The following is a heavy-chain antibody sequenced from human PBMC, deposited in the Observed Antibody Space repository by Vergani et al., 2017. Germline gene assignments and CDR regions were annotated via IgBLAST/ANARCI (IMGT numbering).Heavy chain of an antibody. D-gene: IGHD3-3*01. CDR1: GGSISSYY. Sequence: QVQLQESGPGLVKPSETLSLTCTVSGGSISSYYWSWIRQPPGKGLEWIGYIYYSGSTYYNPSLKSRVTISVDTSKNQFSLKLSSVTAADTAVYYCARQDGELRFLEWFLNWFDPWGQGTLVTVSS. CDR3: ARQDGELRFLEWFLNWFDP. V-gene: IGHV4-59*04. J-gene: IGHJ5*02. CDR2: IYYSGST.